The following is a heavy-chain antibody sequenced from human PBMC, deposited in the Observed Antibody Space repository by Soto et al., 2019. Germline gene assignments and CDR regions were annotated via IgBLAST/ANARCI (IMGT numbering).Heavy chain of an antibody. CDR3: ARGSAGIAVAGTEVGDY. J-gene: IGHJ4*02. V-gene: IGHV4-34*01. CDR1: GGSFSGYY. Sequence: SETLSLTCAVYGGSFSGYYWSWIRQPPGKGLEWIGEINHSGSTNYNPSLKSRVTISVDTSKNQFSLKLSSVTAADTAVYYCARGSAGIAVAGTEVGDYWGQGTLVTVSS. D-gene: IGHD6-19*01. CDR2: INHSGST.